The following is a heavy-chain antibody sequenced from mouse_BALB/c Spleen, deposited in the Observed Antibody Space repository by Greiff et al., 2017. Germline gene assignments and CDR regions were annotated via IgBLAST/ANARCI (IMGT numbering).Heavy chain of an antibody. J-gene: IGHJ2*01. V-gene: IGHV1-15*01. CDR3: TNYYGSSWNY. Sequence: QVQLQQSGAELVRPGASVTLSCKASGYTFTDYEMHWVKQTPVHGLEWIGAIDPETGGTAYNQKFKGKATLTADKSSSTAYMELRSLTSEDSAVYYCTNYYGSSWNYWGQGTTLTVSS. CDR2: IDPETGGT. CDR1: GYTFTDYE. D-gene: IGHD1-1*01.